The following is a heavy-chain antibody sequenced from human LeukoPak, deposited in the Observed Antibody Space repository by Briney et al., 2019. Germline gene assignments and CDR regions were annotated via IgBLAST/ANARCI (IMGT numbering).Heavy chain of an antibody. CDR2: IYWDDDK. Sequence: CGPTLVNPTQTLTLTCTFSGFSLSTRKVSVGWIRQPPGKALEWLALIYWDDDKRYSPSLKSRLTITKDTSKNQVVLTMTNMDPVDTATYYCAYRGSLQNYFDYWGQGTLVTVSS. V-gene: IGHV2-5*02. CDR1: GFSLSTRKVS. D-gene: IGHD2-15*01. J-gene: IGHJ4*02. CDR3: AYRGSLQNYFDY.